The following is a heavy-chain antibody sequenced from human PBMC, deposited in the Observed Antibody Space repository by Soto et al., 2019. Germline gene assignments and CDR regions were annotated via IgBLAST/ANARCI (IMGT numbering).Heavy chain of an antibody. Sequence: GGSLRLSCAASGFTFSNAWMNWVRQAPGKGLEWVGRIKSKTDGGTTDYAAPVKGRFTISRDDSKNTLYLQMNSLKTEDTAVYYCTTVGGSSWYSEMKNYFDYWGQGTLVTVSS. CDR2: IKSKTDGGTT. CDR1: GFTFSNAW. CDR3: TTVGGSSWYSEMKNYFDY. D-gene: IGHD6-13*01. J-gene: IGHJ4*02. V-gene: IGHV3-15*07.